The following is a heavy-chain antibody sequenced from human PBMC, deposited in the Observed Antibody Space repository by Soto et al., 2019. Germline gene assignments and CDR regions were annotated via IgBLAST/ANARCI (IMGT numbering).Heavy chain of an antibody. J-gene: IGHJ6*02. CDR1: GGTFSSYA. CDR2: IIPIFGTA. CDR3: ARSAQHIVVVTAILGYYYGMDV. V-gene: IGHV1-69*01. Sequence: QVQLVQSGAEVKKPGSSVKVSCKASGGTFSSYAISWVRQAPGQGLEWMGGIIPIFGTANYAQKFKGRVTITADESTSTAYMELSSLRSEVTAVYYCARSAQHIVVVTAILGYYYGMDVWGQGTTVTVSS. D-gene: IGHD2-21*02.